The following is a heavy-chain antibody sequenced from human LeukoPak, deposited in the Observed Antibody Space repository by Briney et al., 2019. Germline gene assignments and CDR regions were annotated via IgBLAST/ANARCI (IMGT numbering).Heavy chain of an antibody. D-gene: IGHD5-12*01. CDR3: ARVNGYALNPLDY. Sequence: SETLSLTCAVYGGSFSGYYWSWIRQPPGKGLEWIGEINHNGSTNYNPSLKSRVTISVDTSKNQFSLKLSSVTAADTAVYYCARVNGYALNPLDYWGQGTLVTVSS. CDR2: INHNGST. J-gene: IGHJ4*02. CDR1: GGSFSGYY. V-gene: IGHV4-34*01.